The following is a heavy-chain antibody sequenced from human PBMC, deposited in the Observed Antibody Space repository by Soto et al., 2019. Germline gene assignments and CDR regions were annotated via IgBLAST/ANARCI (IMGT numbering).Heavy chain of an antibody. CDR2: IYPGDSDT. D-gene: IGHD2-21*02. J-gene: IGHJ4*02. V-gene: IGHV5-51*01. CDR3: ARHGCGGDCYGHFDY. Sequence: GESLKISCKGSGYSFTRYWIAWVRQMPGKGLELMGIIYPGDSDTRYSPSFQGQVIISADRSISTAYLQWSSPKASDTAIYFCARHGCGGDCYGHFDYWGQGTLVTVSS. CDR1: GYSFTRYW.